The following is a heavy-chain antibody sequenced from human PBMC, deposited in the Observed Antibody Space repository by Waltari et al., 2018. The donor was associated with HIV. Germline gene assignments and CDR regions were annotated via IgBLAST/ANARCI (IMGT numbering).Heavy chain of an antibody. CDR2: IIPILGIA. Sequence: QVQLVQSGAEVKKPGSSVKVSCKASGGTFSSSTISWVRQAPGQGLEWMGRIIPILGIANYAQKFQGRVTITADKSTSTAYMELSRLRSEDTAVYYCAGSVMRANGFDPWGQGTLVTVSS. CDR1: GGTFSSST. V-gene: IGHV1-69*02. D-gene: IGHD4-4*01. J-gene: IGHJ5*02. CDR3: AGSVMRANGFDP.